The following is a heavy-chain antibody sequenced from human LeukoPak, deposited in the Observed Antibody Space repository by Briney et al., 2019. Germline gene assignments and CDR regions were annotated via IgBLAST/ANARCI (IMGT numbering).Heavy chain of an antibody. J-gene: IGHJ4*02. CDR2: IYYSGST. V-gene: IGHV4-59*01. CDR3: ARAGARATVGVLALTYYYFDY. CDR1: GGSISSYY. D-gene: IGHD5-18*01. Sequence: PSETLSLTCTVSGGSISSYYWSWIRQPPGKGLEWIGYIYYSGSTNYNPSLKSRVTISVDTSKNQFSLKLSSVTAADTAVYYCARAGARATVGVLALTYYYFDYWGQGTLVTVSS.